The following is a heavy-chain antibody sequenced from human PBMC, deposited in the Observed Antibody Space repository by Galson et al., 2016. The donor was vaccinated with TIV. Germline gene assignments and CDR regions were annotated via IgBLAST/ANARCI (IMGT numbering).Heavy chain of an antibody. CDR1: GDSLSTYH. J-gene: IGHJ5*02. V-gene: IGHV4-59*01. Sequence: ETLSLTCSVSGDSLSTYHWNWIRQPPGKGLEWIGEIHYNENTEYNPSLKSRVTISVDTYKNQFSLKLNSVTAADTAVYYCARDRRHSYGKDFDPWGQGTLVTVSA. D-gene: IGHD4-17*01. CDR2: IHYNENT. CDR3: ARDRRHSYGKDFDP.